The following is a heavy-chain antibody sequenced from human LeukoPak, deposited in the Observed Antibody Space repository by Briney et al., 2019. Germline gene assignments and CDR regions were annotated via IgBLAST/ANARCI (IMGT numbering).Heavy chain of an antibody. CDR1: GYSFTNHW. CDR2: IYPGDSDT. V-gene: IGHV5-51*01. J-gene: IGHJ4*02. D-gene: IGHD3-10*01. Sequence: GESLKISCKGSGYSFTNHWIGWVRQMPGRGLEWMGIIYPGDSDTRYSPSFQGQVTISADKSISTAYLQWSSLKASDSAMYYCVGHYGLGPYAGYYFDYWGQGTLVTVSS. CDR3: VGHYGLGPYAGYYFDY.